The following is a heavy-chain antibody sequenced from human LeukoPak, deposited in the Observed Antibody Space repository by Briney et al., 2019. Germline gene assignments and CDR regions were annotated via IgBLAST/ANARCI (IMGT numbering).Heavy chain of an antibody. J-gene: IGHJ4*02. CDR2: IYYSGST. D-gene: IGHD6-19*01. CDR1: GGSISSYY. V-gene: IGHV4-59*08. Sequence: PSETLSLTCTVSGGSISSYYWSWIRQPPGKGLEWIGYIYYSGSTNYNPSLKSRVTISVDTSKNQFSLKLSSVTAADTAVYYCARGGQWLVSGSFDYWGQGSLVTVSS. CDR3: ARGGQWLVSGSFDY.